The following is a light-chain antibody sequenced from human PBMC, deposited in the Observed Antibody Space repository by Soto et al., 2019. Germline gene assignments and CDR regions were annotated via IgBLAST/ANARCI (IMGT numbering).Light chain of an antibody. J-gene: IGLJ2*01. CDR3: LLFYSGGPEV. CDR2: DTS. Sequence: QAVVTQEPSLTVSPGGTVTLTCGSSTGAVTSGHYPYWFQQKPGQAPRTLIYDTSNKHSWTPARFSGSLLGGKAALTLSGAQPEDEAEYYCLLFYSGGPEVFGGGTKLTVL. V-gene: IGLV7-46*01. CDR1: TGAVTSGHY.